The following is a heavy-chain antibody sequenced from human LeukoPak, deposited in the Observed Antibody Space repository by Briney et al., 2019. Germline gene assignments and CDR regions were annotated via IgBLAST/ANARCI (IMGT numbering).Heavy chain of an antibody. Sequence: PGGSLRLSCAASGFAFTNVGMSWVRQTPGNGLESVGRIISKTGGGTTDYAAPVKGRFTISRDDSKNTLYLQMSSLKAEDTAVYYCASHSNVWLLGNWGQGTLVTVSS. CDR3: ASHSNVWLLGN. CDR2: IISKTGGGTT. J-gene: IGHJ4*02. V-gene: IGHV3-15*01. D-gene: IGHD6-19*01. CDR1: GFAFTNVG.